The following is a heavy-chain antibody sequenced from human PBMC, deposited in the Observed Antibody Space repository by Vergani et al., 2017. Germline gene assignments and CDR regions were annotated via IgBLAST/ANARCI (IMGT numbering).Heavy chain of an antibody. Sequence: QVPLVQSGAEVKKPGASVKVSCKASGYTFSTYGISWVRQAPGQGLEWMAWISAYNGNTNYAQKLQGRVTMTTDTSTTTAYMELRSLRSDDTAVYYCARDRSPFAATVTTFDYCGQGTLVTVSS. V-gene: IGHV1-18*01. CDR1: GYTFSTYG. CDR2: ISAYNGNT. CDR3: ARDRSPFAATVTTFDY. J-gene: IGHJ4*02. D-gene: IGHD4-11*01.